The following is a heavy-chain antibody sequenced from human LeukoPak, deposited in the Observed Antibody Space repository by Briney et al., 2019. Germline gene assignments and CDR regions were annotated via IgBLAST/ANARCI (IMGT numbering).Heavy chain of an antibody. J-gene: IGHJ3*02. CDR2: IYYSGST. V-gene: IGHV4-30-4*01. D-gene: IGHD1-14*01. Sequence: SETLSLTCTVSGGSISSGDYYWSWIRQPPGKGLEWIGYIYYSGSTYYNPSLKSRVTISVDTSKNQFSLKLSSVTAADTAVYYCASHRGMTFQAFDIWGQGTMVTVSP. CDR3: ASHRGMTFQAFDI. CDR1: GGSISSGDYY.